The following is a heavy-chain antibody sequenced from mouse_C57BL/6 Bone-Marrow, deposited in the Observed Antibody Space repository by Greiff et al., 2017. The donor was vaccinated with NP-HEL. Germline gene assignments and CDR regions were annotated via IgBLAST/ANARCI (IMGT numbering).Heavy chain of an antibody. CDR3: ARVWVYYFDY. J-gene: IGHJ2*01. Sequence: EVKLVESEGGLVQPGSSMKLSCTASGFTFSDYYMAWVRQVPEKGLEWVANINYDGSSTYYLDSLKSRFIISRDNAKNILYLQMSSLKSEDTATYYCARVWVYYFDYWGQGTTLTVSS. V-gene: IGHV5-16*01. CDR1: GFTFSDYY. D-gene: IGHD4-1*01. CDR2: INYDGSST.